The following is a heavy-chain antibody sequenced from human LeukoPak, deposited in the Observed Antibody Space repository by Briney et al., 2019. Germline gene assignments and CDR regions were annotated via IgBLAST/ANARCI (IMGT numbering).Heavy chain of an antibody. J-gene: IGHJ3*02. CDR2: ISGSGDDT. V-gene: IGHV3-23*01. Sequence: GGSLRLSCAASGFTFRQYAMSWVRQAPGKGLEWVSGISGSGDDTYYTDSVKGRFTISRDNSNNTLYLQMNSLRAEDTAVYYCARGGQWLVHGAFDIWGQGTMVTVSS. CDR3: ARGGQWLVHGAFDI. CDR1: GFTFRQYA. D-gene: IGHD6-19*01.